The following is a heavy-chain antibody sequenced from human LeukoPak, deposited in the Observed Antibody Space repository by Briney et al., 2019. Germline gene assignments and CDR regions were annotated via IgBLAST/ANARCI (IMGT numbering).Heavy chain of an antibody. V-gene: IGHV3-7*01. CDR3: AGRIFDI. J-gene: IGHJ3*02. CDR2: IKEDGSEK. CDR1: GFTFGNYW. Sequence: PRGSLRLSCAGHGFTFGNYWMAWVRQAPGKGLEWVANIKEDGSEKYYLDSVEGRFTISRDNAKSSVYLQMNSLRAEDTAVYYCAGRIFDIWGQGTMVTVSS.